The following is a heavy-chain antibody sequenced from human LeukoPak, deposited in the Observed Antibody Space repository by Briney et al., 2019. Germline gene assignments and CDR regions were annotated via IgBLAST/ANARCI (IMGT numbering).Heavy chain of an antibody. J-gene: IGHJ6*02. D-gene: IGHD2-21*02. V-gene: IGHV3-30*18. CDR2: ISYDGSNK. Sequence: GRSLRLSCAASGFTFSSYGMHWVRQAPGKGLEWVAVISYDGSNKYYADSVKGRFTISRDNSKNTLYLQMNSLRAEDTAVYYCAKMAYCGGDCYSGSYYYYGMDVWGQGTTVTVSS. CDR3: AKMAYCGGDCYSGSYYYYGMDV. CDR1: GFTFSSYG.